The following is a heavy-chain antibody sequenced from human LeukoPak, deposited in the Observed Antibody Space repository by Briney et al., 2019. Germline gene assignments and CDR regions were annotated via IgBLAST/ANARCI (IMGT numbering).Heavy chain of an antibody. CDR1: GYTFTGYY. Sequence: ASVKVSCKASGYTFTGYYMHWVRQAPGQGLEWMGWINPNSGGTNYAQKFQGRVTMTRDTSISTAYMELSRLRSDDTAVYYCARDSPNSGSQGHWGQGTLVTDSS. D-gene: IGHD1-26*01. V-gene: IGHV1-2*02. CDR2: INPNSGGT. J-gene: IGHJ4*02. CDR3: ARDSPNSGSQGH.